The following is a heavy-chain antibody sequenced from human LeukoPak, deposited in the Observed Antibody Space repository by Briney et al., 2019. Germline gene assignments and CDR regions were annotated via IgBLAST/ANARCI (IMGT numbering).Heavy chain of an antibody. V-gene: IGHV3-30*18. J-gene: IGHJ6*02. D-gene: IGHD1-14*01. CDR1: GFMFTNCA. CDR3: AKVRGPLYYYAIDA. Sequence: GGSLRVSCAASGFMFTNCAFHWVRQAPGKGPEWVATVSYDGKYEFYSDSVKGRFSISRNDSDNTVYLQMNSLRPEDSAVFYCAKVRGPLYYYAIDAWGQGTKVTVSS. CDR2: VSYDGKYE.